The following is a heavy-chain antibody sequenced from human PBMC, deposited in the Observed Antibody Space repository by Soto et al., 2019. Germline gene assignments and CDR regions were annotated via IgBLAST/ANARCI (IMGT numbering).Heavy chain of an antibody. V-gene: IGHV4-34*01. CDR3: ARVERGTATTVVDAFDI. CDR2: MSHSGGT. CDR1: GGFVSSGNYY. D-gene: IGHD1-1*01. Sequence: QVQLQQWGAGLLKPSETLSLTCAVYGGFVSSGNYYWSWIRQPPGKGLEWIGEMSHSGGTHFNPSPKSRVTISVDTSKNQFSLKMSSVTAADTALYYCARVERGTATTVVDAFDIWGPGTMVTGSS. J-gene: IGHJ3*02.